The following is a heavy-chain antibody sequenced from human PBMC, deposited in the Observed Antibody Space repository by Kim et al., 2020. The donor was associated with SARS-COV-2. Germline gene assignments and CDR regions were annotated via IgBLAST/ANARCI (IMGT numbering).Heavy chain of an antibody. J-gene: IGHJ4*02. D-gene: IGHD3-22*01. CDR2: IYTGGSTT. CDR1: GFTFSTYA. Sequence: GGSLRLSCATSGFTFSTYAMTWVRQAPGKGLEWVSLIYTGGSTTYYADSVKGRFIISRDDSKNTLYLQMNSPRVEDTAIYYCAKALEYDSSGYYYDYWGQGTLVTVSS. CDR3: AKALEYDSSGYYYDY. V-gene: IGHV3-23*03.